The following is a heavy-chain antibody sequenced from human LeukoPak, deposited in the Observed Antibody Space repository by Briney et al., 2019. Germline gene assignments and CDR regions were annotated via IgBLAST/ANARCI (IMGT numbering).Heavy chain of an antibody. D-gene: IGHD3-9*01. V-gene: IGHV5-51*01. CDR2: IYPGDSDT. J-gene: IGHJ5*02. CDR3: ARHAYDILTGHSWFDP. Sequence: GESLKISCKGSGYSFTSYWIGWVRQMPGKGLEWMGIIYPGDSDTRYSPSFQGQVTISADKSISTAYLQWSSLKASDTAMYYCARHAYDILTGHSWFDPWGQGTLVTVSS. CDR1: GYSFTSYW.